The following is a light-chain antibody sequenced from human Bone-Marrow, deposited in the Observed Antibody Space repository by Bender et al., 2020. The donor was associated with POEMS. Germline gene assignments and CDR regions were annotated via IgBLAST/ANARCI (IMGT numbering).Light chain of an antibody. CDR2: DVS. Sequence: QSALTQPASVSGSPGQSITISCTGTSSDLGGYNYVSWFQQHPGKAPKLMIYDVSDRPSGVSNRFSGSKSGNTASLTISGLQPEDEADYYCCSYTSSTTLVFGGGTKVTVL. V-gene: IGLV2-14*01. J-gene: IGLJ2*01. CDR3: CSYTSSTTLV. CDR1: SSDLGGYNY.